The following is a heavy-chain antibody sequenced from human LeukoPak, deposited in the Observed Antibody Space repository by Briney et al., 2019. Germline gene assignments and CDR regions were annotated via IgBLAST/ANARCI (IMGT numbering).Heavy chain of an antibody. J-gene: IGHJ6*04. CDR2: IIPIFGTA. CDR1: GGTFSSYA. D-gene: IGHD2-2*01. CDR3: ARAVDIVVVPAPYPYYYYGMDV. Sequence: ASVKVSCKASGGTFSSYAISWVRQAPGQGLEWMGGIIPIFGTANYAQKFQGRVTITADKSTSTAYMELSSLRSEDTAVYYCARAVDIVVVPAPYPYYYYGMDVWGKGTTVTVSS. V-gene: IGHV1-69*06.